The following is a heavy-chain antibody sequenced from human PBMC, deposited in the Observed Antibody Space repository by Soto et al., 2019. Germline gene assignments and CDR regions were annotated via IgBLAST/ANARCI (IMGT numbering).Heavy chain of an antibody. CDR3: AREGYGYWIDS. Sequence: GGSLRLSCAASGFTVSANYMSWVRQAPGKGLEWVSIICSGGNTYYADSVKGRFTISRDSSKNTLFLQMNSLRAEDTAVYYCAREGYGYWIDSWGQGTPVTVSS. J-gene: IGHJ4*02. CDR2: ICSGGNT. CDR1: GFTVSANY. D-gene: IGHD5-18*01. V-gene: IGHV3-53*01.